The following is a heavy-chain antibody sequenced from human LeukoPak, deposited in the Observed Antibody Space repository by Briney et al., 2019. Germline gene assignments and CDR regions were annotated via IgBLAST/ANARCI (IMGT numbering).Heavy chain of an antibody. CDR3: ARDENWGFDY. D-gene: IGHD7-27*01. CDR1: GFTFSFYT. J-gene: IGHJ4*02. V-gene: IGHV3-48*02. CDR2: ISKSSATM. Sequence: GGSLRLSCAASGFTFSFYTMNWVRQAPGKGMEGVSYISKSSATMSYADSVKCRFTVSRDNAKNSLFLQMNSLRDEDTAVYYCARDENWGFDYWGQGTLVTVSA.